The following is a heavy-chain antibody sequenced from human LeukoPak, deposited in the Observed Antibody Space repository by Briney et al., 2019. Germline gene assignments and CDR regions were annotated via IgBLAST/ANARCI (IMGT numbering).Heavy chain of an antibody. Sequence: PGGSLRLSCAASGFTVSDNYMAWVRQAPGKGLEWVSVIYSGGSTYYADSVEGRFTISRDNSKNTVYLQMNSLRAEDTAVYYCTRWESYLGALDCWGQGTLVTVSS. D-gene: IGHD3-16*01. CDR2: IYSGGST. CDR3: TRWESYLGALDC. J-gene: IGHJ4*02. CDR1: GFTVSDNY. V-gene: IGHV3-53*01.